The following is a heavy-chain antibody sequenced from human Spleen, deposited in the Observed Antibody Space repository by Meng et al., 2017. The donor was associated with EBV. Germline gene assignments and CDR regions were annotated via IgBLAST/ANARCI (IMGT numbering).Heavy chain of an antibody. J-gene: IGHJ4*02. CDR3: ARITTGYSSSWVGF. CDR2: IGDSGSHV. Sequence: QVQLMESGGGLVTPGGSLRLSCAASGFTFSDYYMSWVRQAPGKGLEWVSYIGDSGSHVYYADSVKGRFTISRDNAKNSVYLQMTSLRVEDTAVYHCARITTGYSSSWVGFWGQGTLVTVSS. V-gene: IGHV3-11*01. D-gene: IGHD6-13*01. CDR1: GFTFSDYY.